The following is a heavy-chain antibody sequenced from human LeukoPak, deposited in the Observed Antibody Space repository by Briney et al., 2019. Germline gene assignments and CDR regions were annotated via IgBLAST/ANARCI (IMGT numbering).Heavy chain of an antibody. CDR1: RYTFTGNY. V-gene: IGHV1-2*02. CDR2: INPNSGGT. Sequence: ASVKVSCKASRYTFTGNYMHWVRQAPGQGLEWMGWINPNSGGTNYAQKFQGRVTMTRDTSISTAYMELSRLRSDDTAAYYCTRDMGEPTTVVNLPIAYWGQGTLVTVSS. D-gene: IGHD4-23*01. J-gene: IGHJ4*02. CDR3: TRDMGEPTTVVNLPIAY.